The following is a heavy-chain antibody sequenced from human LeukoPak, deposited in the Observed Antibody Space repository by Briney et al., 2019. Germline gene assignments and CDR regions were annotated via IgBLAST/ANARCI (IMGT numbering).Heavy chain of an antibody. J-gene: IGHJ6*03. V-gene: IGHV3-9*03. CDR1: GFTFDEYA. D-gene: IGHD1-26*01. CDR2: ISWNSYDI. CDR3: AKGVGTSYHYHMDV. Sequence: GRSLRLSCAASGFTFDEYAMHWVRQPPGKGLEWVSGISWNSYDIGYADSVKGRFTISRDNAKNSLYLQMYSLRAEDMALYYCAKGVGTSYHYHMDVWGKGTTVIVSS.